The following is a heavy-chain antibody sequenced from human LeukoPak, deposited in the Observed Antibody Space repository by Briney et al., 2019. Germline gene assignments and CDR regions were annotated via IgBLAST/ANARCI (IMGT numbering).Heavy chain of an antibody. V-gene: IGHV3-23*01. CDR1: GSTFSSYA. J-gene: IGHJ4*02. CDR3: AKSEKTTVTTPDY. CDR2: FSGSGGST. Sequence: PGGSLRLSCAASGSTFSSYAMSWVRQAPGKGLEWVSSFSGSGGSTYYADSVKGRFTISGDNSKNTLYLQMDSLRAEDTAVYYCAKSEKTTVTTPDYWGQGTLVTVSP. D-gene: IGHD4-17*01.